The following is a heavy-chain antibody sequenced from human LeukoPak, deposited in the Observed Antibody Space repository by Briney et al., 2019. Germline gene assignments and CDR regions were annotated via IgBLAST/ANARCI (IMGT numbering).Heavy chain of an antibody. J-gene: IGHJ6*02. CDR1: GFTFSDNW. D-gene: IGHD2-2*01. CDR3: ARGGFCSGTSCSPSAPAPYYYYGMDV. Sequence: GGSLRLSCAVSGFTFSDNWMSWVRQAPGQGLDWVSYINSSSTYTTYADPVKGRFTISRDNAKNSLYLQMNSLRAEDTAVYYCARGGFCSGTSCSPSAPAPYYYYGMDVWGQGTTVTVSS. CDR2: INSSSTYT. V-gene: IGHV3-11*06.